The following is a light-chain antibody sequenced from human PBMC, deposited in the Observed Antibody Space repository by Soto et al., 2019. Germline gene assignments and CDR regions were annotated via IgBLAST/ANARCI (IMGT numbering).Light chain of an antibody. CDR1: QSISSW. V-gene: IGKV1-5*01. CDR2: DAS. Sequence: DIQMTQSPSTLSASVGDRVTITCLASQSISSWLAWYQQKPGKAPKLLIYDASSLESGVPSRFSGSGSGTEFTLTISRLEPEDFAVYYRQQYDSSPITFGQGTRLEIK. J-gene: IGKJ5*01. CDR3: QQYDSSPIT.